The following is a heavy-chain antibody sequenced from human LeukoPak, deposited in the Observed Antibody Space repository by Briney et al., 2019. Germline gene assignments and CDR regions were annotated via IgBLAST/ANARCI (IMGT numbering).Heavy chain of an antibody. V-gene: IGHV4-34*01. D-gene: IGHD3-9*01. J-gene: IGHJ4*02. CDR3: ARGSFRYFDWLPRKTYFDY. CDR2: INHSGST. Sequence: SETLSLTCAVYGGSFSGYYWSWIRQPPGKGLEWIGEINHSGSTNYNPSLKSRVTISVDTSKNQFSLKLSSVTAADTAVYYCARGSFRYFDWLPRKTYFDYWGQGTLVTVSS. CDR1: GGSFSGYY.